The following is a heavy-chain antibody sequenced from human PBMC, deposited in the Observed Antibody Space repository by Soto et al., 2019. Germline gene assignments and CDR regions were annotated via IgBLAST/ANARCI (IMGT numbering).Heavy chain of an antibody. Sequence: QVQLVQSGAEVKKPGSSVKVSCKPSGNTLNTDTITWLRQAPGQGLEWMGRIIPVIGVGTYAQKFQDRVTITADKPTTTVYRELTTLTSENTPTYYCAIGRTGSNGYYWAWGQGTQVTVS. J-gene: IGHJ5*02. V-gene: IGHV1-69*02. CDR3: AIGRTGSNGYYWA. D-gene: IGHD3-22*01. CDR2: IIPVIGVG. CDR1: GNTLNTDT.